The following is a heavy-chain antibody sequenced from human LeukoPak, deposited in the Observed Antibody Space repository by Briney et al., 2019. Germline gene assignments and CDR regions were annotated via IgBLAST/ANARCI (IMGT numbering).Heavy chain of an antibody. CDR3: AGTRRYCSGGGCYNWFDP. CDR2: IYASGST. D-gene: IGHD2-15*01. V-gene: IGHV4-61*02. Sequence: PSETLSLTCSVSGDSISSDVYYWSWIRQPAGKGLEWVGRIYASGSTTYNSSLKSRVTISIDTAKNQFSLKLTYVTAADTAVYYCAGTRRYCSGGGCYNWFDPWGQGTLVTVSS. J-gene: IGHJ5*02. CDR1: GDSISSDVYY.